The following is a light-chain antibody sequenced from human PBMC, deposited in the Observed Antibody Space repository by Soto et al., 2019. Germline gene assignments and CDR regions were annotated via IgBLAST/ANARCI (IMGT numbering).Light chain of an antibody. CDR3: QQYGSSPTWT. CDR1: QSVSSNY. CDR2: GVS. V-gene: IGKV3-20*01. J-gene: IGKJ1*01. Sequence: IVLTQSPGTLSLSPWERATLSCRASQSVSSNYLAWYQQKPGQAPRLLIYGVSTRATGIPDRFSASGSGTDFTLTISRLEPEDSAVYYCQQYGSSPTWTFGQGTKVDIK.